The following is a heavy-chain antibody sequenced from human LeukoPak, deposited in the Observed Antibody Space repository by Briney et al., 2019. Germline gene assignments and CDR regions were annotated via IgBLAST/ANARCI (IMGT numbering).Heavy chain of an antibody. CDR1: SGSISSSSYY. J-gene: IGHJ4*02. CDR3: ARGQIVVVPAAPGPIDY. V-gene: IGHV4-39*07. Sequence: PSETLSLTCTVSSGSISSSSYYWGWIRQPPGKGLEWIGSIYYSGSTYYNPSLKSRVTISVDTSKNQFSLKLSSVTAADTAVYYCARGQIVVVPAAPGPIDYWGQGTLVTVSS. CDR2: IYYSGST. D-gene: IGHD2-2*01.